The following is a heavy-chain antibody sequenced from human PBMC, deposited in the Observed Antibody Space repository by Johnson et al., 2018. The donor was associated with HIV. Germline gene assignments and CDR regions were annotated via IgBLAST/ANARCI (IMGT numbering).Heavy chain of an antibody. CDR3: AKDVGLWFGELRSGDAFDI. Sequence: QVQLVESGGGLVQPGGSLRLSCAASGFTFSSYAMHWVRQAPGKGLEWVSIIYSGGSTYYADSVRGRFTISRDSSKNTLYLQMNSLRAEDTAVYYCAKDVGLWFGELRSGDAFDIWGQGTMVTVSS. J-gene: IGHJ3*02. CDR1: GFTFSSYA. D-gene: IGHD3-10*01. CDR2: IYSGGST. V-gene: IGHV3-NL1*01.